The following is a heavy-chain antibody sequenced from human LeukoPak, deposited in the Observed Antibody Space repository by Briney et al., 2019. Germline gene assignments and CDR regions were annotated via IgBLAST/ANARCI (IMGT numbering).Heavy chain of an antibody. CDR2: MNPNSGNT. CDR3: ASALQDDYGDYFG. V-gene: IGHV1-8*01. Sequence: ASVKVSCKASGYTFTSYDINWVRQATGQGLEWMGWMNPNSGNTGYAQKFQGRVTMTRNTSISTAYMELSSLRSEDTAVYYCASALQDDYGDYFGRGQGTLVTVSS. CDR1: GYTFTSYD. D-gene: IGHD4-17*01. J-gene: IGHJ4*02.